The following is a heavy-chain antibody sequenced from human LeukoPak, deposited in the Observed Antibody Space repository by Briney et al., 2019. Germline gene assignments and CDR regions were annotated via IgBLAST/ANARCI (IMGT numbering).Heavy chain of an antibody. V-gene: IGHV1-2*02. CDR3: ARGSGSRPPYYYYYMDV. Sequence: RASVKVSCKASGYTFTGYYMHWVRQAPGQGLEWMGWINPNSGGTNYAQKFQGRVTMTRDTSISTAYMELSRLRSDDTAIYYCARGSGSRPPYYYYYMDVWGKGTTVTVSS. CDR2: INPNSGGT. D-gene: IGHD1-26*01. CDR1: GYTFTGYY. J-gene: IGHJ6*03.